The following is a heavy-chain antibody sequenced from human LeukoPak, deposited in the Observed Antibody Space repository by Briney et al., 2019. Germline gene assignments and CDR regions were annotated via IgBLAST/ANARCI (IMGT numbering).Heavy chain of an antibody. CDR3: AKAMVRGVINYFDY. J-gene: IGHJ4*02. Sequence: PGGSLRLSCAASGFTFSSYGMHWVRQAPGKGLEWVAVISCDGSNKYYADSVKGRFTISRDNSKNTLYLQMNSLRAEDTAVYYCAKAMVRGVINYFDYWGQGTLVTVSS. CDR1: GFTFSSYG. V-gene: IGHV3-30*18. D-gene: IGHD3-10*01. CDR2: ISCDGSNK.